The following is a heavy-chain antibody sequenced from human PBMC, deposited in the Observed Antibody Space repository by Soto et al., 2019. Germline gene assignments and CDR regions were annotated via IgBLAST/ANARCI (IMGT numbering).Heavy chain of an antibody. V-gene: IGHV3-21*01. CDR3: ARELGQKFDY. Sequence: GGSLRLSCAASGFTFSSYSMKWVRQAPGKGLEWVSSISSSSSYIYYADSVKGRFTISRDNAKNSLYLQMNSLRAEDTAVYYCARELGQKFDYWGQGTLVTVSS. J-gene: IGHJ4*02. CDR2: ISSSSSYI. CDR1: GFTFSSYS.